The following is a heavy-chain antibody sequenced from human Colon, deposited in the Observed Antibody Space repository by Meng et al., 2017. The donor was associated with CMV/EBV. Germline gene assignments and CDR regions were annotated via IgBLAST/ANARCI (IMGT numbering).Heavy chain of an antibody. Sequence: SLKISCAASGFRFDKFAMHWVRQAPGKGLEWVSSITWNSGSRAYGESVKGRFSISRDNARNYLYLQMYNLRADDTAVYYCARDTGSGSYITGFDYWGQGTLVTVSS. D-gene: IGHD1-26*01. CDR3: ARDTGSGSYITGFDY. CDR2: ITWNSGSR. V-gene: IGHV3-9*01. CDR1: GFRFDKFA. J-gene: IGHJ4*02.